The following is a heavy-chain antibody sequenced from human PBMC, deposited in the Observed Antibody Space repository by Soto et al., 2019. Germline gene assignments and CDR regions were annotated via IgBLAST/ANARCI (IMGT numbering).Heavy chain of an antibody. CDR2: ISYDGSNK. J-gene: IGHJ6*02. D-gene: IGHD3-3*01. CDR3: ARTGRSGYYRYYYYGMDV. CDR1: GFTFSSYA. Sequence: PGGSLRLSCASSGFTFSSYAMHLVRQAPGKGLEWVAVISYDGSNKYYADSVKGRFTISRDNSKNTLYLQMNSLRAEDTAVYYCARTGRSGYYRYYYYGMDVWGQGTTVTVSS. V-gene: IGHV3-30-3*01.